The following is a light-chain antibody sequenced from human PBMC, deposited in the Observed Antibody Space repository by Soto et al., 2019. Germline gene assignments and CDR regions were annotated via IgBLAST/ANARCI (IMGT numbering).Light chain of an antibody. Sequence: QSALSQLASVSGSPGQSYTISCTGTRSNGRGFEYVSWYQHQPGNAPKLIIYDDTTRHSGVSNRFSGSKSGNTASLTISGLQAEDEGDYYCGSITRSSSSVFGSGTNVTVL. CDR2: DDT. J-gene: IGLJ1*01. CDR1: RSNGRGFEY. V-gene: IGLV2-14*01. CDR3: GSITRSSSSV.